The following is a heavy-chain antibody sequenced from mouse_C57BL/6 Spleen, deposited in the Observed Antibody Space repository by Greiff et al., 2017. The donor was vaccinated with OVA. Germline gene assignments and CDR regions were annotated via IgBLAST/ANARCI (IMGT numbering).Heavy chain of an antibody. D-gene: IGHD3-1*01. CDR1: GYTFTSYW. CDR3: ARRGYHFDY. CDR2: IHPSDSET. Sequence: QVQLQQPGAELVRPGSSVKLSCKASGYTFTSYWMDWVKQRPGQGLEWIGNIHPSDSETHYNQKFKDKATLTVDKSSSTAYMQLSSLTSEDSAVYYCARRGYHFDYWGQGTTLTVSS. J-gene: IGHJ2*01. V-gene: IGHV1-61*01.